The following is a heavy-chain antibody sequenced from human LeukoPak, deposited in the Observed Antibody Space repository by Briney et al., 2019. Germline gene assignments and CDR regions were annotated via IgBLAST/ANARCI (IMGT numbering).Heavy chain of an antibody. J-gene: IGHJ3*02. Sequence: PSETLSLTCTVSGSSIGTYSWSWIRQPPGKGLEWVGYIYTTGSTHYNPSLKSRVTMSLDTSKNQFSLRLSSVTAADTAVFYCARHRAGMATITYDAFDMWGQGTMVTVSS. D-gene: IGHD5-24*01. CDR2: IYTTGST. V-gene: IGHV4-4*09. CDR1: GSSIGTYS. CDR3: ARHRAGMATITYDAFDM.